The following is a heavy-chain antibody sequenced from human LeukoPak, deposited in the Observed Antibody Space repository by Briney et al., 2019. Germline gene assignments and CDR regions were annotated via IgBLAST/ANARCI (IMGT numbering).Heavy chain of an antibody. V-gene: IGHV4-39*07. CDR3: ARDPYSSSWRYYYYYYMDV. Sequence: SETQSLTCTVSGGSISSSSYYWGWIRQPPGKGLEWIGSIYYSGSTYYNPSLKSRVTISVDTSKNQFSLKLSSVTAADTAVYYCARDPYSSSWRYYYYYYMDVWGKGTTVTVSS. J-gene: IGHJ6*03. CDR1: GGSISSSSYY. D-gene: IGHD6-13*01. CDR2: IYYSGST.